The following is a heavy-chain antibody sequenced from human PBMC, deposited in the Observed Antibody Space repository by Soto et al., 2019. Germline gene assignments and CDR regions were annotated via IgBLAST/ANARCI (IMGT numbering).Heavy chain of an antibody. D-gene: IGHD1-26*01. CDR3: VREDGVVGASSAFDS. CDR2: INGRSNYK. Sequence: GGSLRLSGVASGFTLTTYTMNWVRQAPGTGLEWVSSINGRSNYKYYSESVKGRFTISRDNAQNSLFLQMSRLGPEDTAVYYCVREDGVVGASSAFDSWGQGTLVTVSS. V-gene: IGHV3-21*01. CDR1: GFTLTTYT. J-gene: IGHJ4*02.